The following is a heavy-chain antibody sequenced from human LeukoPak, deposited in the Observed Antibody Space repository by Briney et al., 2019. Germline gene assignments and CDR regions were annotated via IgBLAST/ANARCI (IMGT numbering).Heavy chain of an antibody. Sequence: GGSLRLSCAGSGFSFSSYGMHWVPHAPGKGLEWMAFIRSDGSNKYYADSVKGRFTISRDNSKNTLYLQMNRLRAEDTAVYYCARILDSVGGELGYWGQGTLVTVSS. V-gene: IGHV3-30*02. CDR2: IRSDGSNK. CDR1: GFSFSSYG. J-gene: IGHJ4*02. D-gene: IGHD1-26*01. CDR3: ARILDSVGGELGY.